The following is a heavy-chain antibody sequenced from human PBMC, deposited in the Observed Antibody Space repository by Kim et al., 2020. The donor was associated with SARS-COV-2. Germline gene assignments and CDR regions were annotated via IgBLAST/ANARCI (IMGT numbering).Heavy chain of an antibody. CDR1: GGSVSTSAYY. CDR2: FYYGGSP. V-gene: IGHV4-39*07. J-gene: IGHJ4*02. Sequence: SETLSLTCSVSGGSVSTSAYYWAWIRQSPGKGLEWIGNFYYGGSPYYSPSLQSRVTISAETSKNQLSLKLGSVTAADTAVYFCARGPNLAWPYIGGAPAFDAWGQGILVTVSS. D-gene: IGHD1-26*01. CDR3: ARGPNLAWPYIGGAPAFDA.